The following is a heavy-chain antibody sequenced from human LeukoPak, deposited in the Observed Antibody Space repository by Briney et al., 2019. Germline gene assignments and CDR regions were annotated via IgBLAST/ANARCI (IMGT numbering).Heavy chain of an antibody. J-gene: IGHJ4*02. Sequence: PSETLSLTCAVYGGSFSGYYWSWIRQHPGKGLEWIGYIYYSGSTYYNPSLKSRVTISVDTSKNQFSLKLSSVTAADTAVYYCARSFSSMAPDYWGQGTLVTVSS. CDR3: ARSFSSMAPDY. CDR2: IYYSGST. D-gene: IGHD2/OR15-2a*01. CDR1: GGSFSGYY. V-gene: IGHV4-31*11.